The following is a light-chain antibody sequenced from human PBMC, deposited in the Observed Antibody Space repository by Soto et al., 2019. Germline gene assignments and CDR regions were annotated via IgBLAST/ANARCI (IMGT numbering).Light chain of an antibody. V-gene: IGKV3-15*01. CDR1: QSVSRK. CDR3: QQYNNWHTIT. CDR2: GAS. Sequence: EIVMTHSPSTLSVSPGLRSNLSCRASQSVSRKLAWYQQKPGQAPRLLIYGASTRATGIPAGFSGSGSGTEFTLTISSLKSEDFAVYYCQQYNNWHTITFGHGTRLEIK. J-gene: IGKJ5*01.